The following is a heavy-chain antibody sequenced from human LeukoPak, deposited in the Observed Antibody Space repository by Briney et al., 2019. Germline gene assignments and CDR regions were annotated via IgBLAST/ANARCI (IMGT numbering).Heavy chain of an antibody. CDR2: INPNSGGT. CDR1: GYTFTGYY. D-gene: IGHD6-13*01. V-gene: IGHV1-2*02. CDR3: ARVAAAGRFFDY. J-gene: IGHJ4*02. Sequence: ASVKVSCKASGYTFTGYYMHWVRQAPGQGLEWMGWINPNSGGTNYAQKFQGRVTMARDTSISTAYMELSRLRSDDTAVYYCARVAAAGRFFDYWGQGTLVTVSS.